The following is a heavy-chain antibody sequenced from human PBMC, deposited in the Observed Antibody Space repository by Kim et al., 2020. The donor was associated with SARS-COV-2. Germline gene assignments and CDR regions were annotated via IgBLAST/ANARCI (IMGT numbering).Heavy chain of an antibody. V-gene: IGHV3-48*03. CDR3: AGTVWFFFDY. CDR1: GFSFAGHE. CDR2: ITGSGDII. Sequence: GGSLRLSCAASGFSFAGHEMSWVRQVPGKGLEWISFITGSGDIISYADSVKGRFTTSRDNDNKSLFLQMNNLRVEDTAVYYCAGTVWFFFDYCGQGALVT. J-gene: IGHJ4*02. D-gene: IGHD6-19*01.